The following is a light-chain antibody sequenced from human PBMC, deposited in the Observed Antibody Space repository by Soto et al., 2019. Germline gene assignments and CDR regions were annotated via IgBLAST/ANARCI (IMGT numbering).Light chain of an antibody. J-gene: IGLJ1*01. V-gene: IGLV1-51*01. CDR1: SSNIGGNS. CDR2: DDN. CDR3: GSWDSSLSAYV. Sequence: QSALTQPASVSGSPGQSVTIPCSGSSSNIGGNSVSWYQQLPGTAPKLLIYDDNKRPSGIPDRFSGSKSGTSATLGITGFQTGDEADYYCGSWDSSLSAYVFGTGTKVTVL.